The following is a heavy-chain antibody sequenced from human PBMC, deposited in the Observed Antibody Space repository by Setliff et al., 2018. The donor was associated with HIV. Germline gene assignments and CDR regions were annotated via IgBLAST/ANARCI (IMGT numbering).Heavy chain of an antibody. D-gene: IGHD3-3*01. J-gene: IGHJ4*02. CDR2: IYTSGGT. V-gene: IGHV4-4*09. CDR1: GGSSNSYY. CDR3: ASATSTIFGVVYFDY. Sequence: SETLSLTCTVSGGSSNSYYWSWIRQPPGKGLEWMGYIYTSGGTNYNPSLKSRVTISVDRSKNQFSLKLNSVTAADPTVYYCASATSTIFGVVYFDYWGQGTLVTVSS.